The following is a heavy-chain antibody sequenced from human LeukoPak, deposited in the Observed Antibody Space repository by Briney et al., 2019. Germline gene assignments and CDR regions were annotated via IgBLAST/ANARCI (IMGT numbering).Heavy chain of an antibody. CDR2: VHNVGST. D-gene: IGHD6-19*01. CDR3: KRHAEYNSGWHFYLDH. Sequence: SETLSLTCTVSGVSTTNGIYYWAWIRQYPGKGLEWTGRVHNVGSTYYNLSLRSRVTMSIDTSKNQFSLRLNSLTAADTAVYYCKRHAEYNSGWHFYLDHWGQGILVTVSS. V-gene: IGHV4-39*01. J-gene: IGHJ4*02. CDR1: GVSTTNGIYY.